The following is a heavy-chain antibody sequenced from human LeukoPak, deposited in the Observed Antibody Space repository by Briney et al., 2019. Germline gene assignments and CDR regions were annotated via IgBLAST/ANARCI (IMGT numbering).Heavy chain of an antibody. Sequence: ASVKVSCKASGYTFTSYYIHWVRQAPGQGLEWMGLINPSGGSTNYAQKFQGRVTMTRDTSISTAYMELSRLRSDDTAVYYCAREAYASGSFRTDYYYMDVWGKGTTVTISS. CDR3: AREAYASGSFRTDYYYMDV. V-gene: IGHV1-46*01. D-gene: IGHD3-10*01. CDR2: INPSGGST. J-gene: IGHJ6*03. CDR1: GYTFTSYY.